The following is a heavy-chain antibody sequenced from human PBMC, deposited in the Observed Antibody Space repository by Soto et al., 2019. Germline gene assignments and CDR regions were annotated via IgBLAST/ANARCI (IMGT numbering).Heavy chain of an antibody. CDR1: GYSFTSYW. V-gene: IGHV5-51*01. J-gene: IGHJ4*02. CDR2: IYPGDSDT. CDR3: ARSPYYYGSGSYYPIRTWYYFDY. Sequence: PGESLKISCKGSGYSFTSYWIGWVRQMPGKGLEWMGIIYPGDSDTRYSPSFQGQVTISADKSISTAYLQWSSLKASDTAMYYCARSPYYYGSGSYYPIRTWYYFDYWGQGTLVTVSS. D-gene: IGHD3-10*01.